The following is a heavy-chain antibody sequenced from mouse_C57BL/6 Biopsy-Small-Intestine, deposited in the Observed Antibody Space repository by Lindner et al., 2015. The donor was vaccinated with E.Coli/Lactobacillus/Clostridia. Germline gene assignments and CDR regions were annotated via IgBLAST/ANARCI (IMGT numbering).Heavy chain of an antibody. CDR3: ARGGGYYFAWFAY. CDR2: IYPGDGDT. Sequence: VQLQESGPELVKPGASVKISCKASGYAFSSSWMNWVKQRPGKGLEWIGRIYPGDGDTNYNGKFKGKATLTADKSSSTAYMQLSSLTSEDSAVYFCARGGGYYFAWFAYWGQGTLVTVSA. J-gene: IGHJ3*01. V-gene: IGHV1-82*01. D-gene: IGHD2-3*01. CDR1: GYAFSSSW.